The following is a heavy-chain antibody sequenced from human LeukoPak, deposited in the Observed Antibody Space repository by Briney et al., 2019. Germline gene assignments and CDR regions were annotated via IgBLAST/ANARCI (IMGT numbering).Heavy chain of an antibody. CDR3: ARKEAVPGAGGFDF. CDR2: VYFSGST. Sequence: SETLSLTCTVSGDSINGYYWTWLRQPPGKGPEWIGHVYFSGSTNHNPSLKSRVTISINTSKNQFSLNLNSVTAADTAVYYCARKEAVPGAGGFDFWGQGTLVTVSS. J-gene: IGHJ4*02. CDR1: GDSINGYY. V-gene: IGHV4-59*01. D-gene: IGHD6-19*01.